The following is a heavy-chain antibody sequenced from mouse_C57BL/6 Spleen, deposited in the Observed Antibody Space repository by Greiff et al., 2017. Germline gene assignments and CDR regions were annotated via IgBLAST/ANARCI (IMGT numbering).Heavy chain of an antibody. CDR1: GFTFTDYY. CDR3: ARYGGNYEWFAY. CDR2: IRNKANGYTT. V-gene: IGHV7-3*01. D-gene: IGHD2-1*01. J-gene: IGHJ3*01. Sequence: EVKLMESGGGLVQPGGSLSLSCAASGFTFTDYYMSWVRQPPGKALEWLGFIRNKANGYTTEYSASVKGRFTISRDNSQSILYLQMNALRAEDSATYYCARYGGNYEWFAYWGQGTLVTVSA.